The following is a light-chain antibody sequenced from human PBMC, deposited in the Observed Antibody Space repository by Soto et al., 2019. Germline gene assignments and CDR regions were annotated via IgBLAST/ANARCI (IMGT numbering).Light chain of an antibody. CDR1: QSISSN. V-gene: IGKV3-15*01. CDR2: GAS. Sequence: EIVMTQSPATLSVSPGERATLSCRASQSISSNLAWYQQKPGQAPRLLIYGASTRATGIPATFSGSGSGTDFTLTISSLQSEDFAVYYCQQYNNWPFTFSPGTKVDIK. J-gene: IGKJ3*01. CDR3: QQYNNWPFT.